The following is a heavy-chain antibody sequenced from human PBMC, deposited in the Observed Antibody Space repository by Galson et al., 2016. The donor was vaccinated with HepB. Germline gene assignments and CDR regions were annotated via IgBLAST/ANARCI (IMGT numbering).Heavy chain of an antibody. CDR2: VSFDGTKK. Sequence: SLRLSCAASGFTFSSFAMHWVRQAPGKGLEWVAIVSFDGTKKFYVDSVKGRFAISRDNSKNKLYLQMDGLRFEDTAVYYCARLTGFKRYFDWSIDMSFDSWGQGTLVTVSS. V-gene: IGHV3-30*09. D-gene: IGHD3-9*01. J-gene: IGHJ4*02. CDR3: ARLTGFKRYFDWSIDMSFDS. CDR1: GFTFSSFA.